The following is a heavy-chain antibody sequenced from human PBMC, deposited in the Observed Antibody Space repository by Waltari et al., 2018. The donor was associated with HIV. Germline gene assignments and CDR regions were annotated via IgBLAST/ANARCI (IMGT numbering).Heavy chain of an antibody. Sequence: VQLEASGPGLAKPSQTLSFTCTVSGDSFSSGAYYWSWIRQHPVTGLEWIGYIYSSGSTYYNPSLKSRPVISIDTSRNQFSLRLTSVTAADTAVYYCARGRDWFDPWGQGILVTVSS. J-gene: IGHJ5*01. CDR2: IYSSGST. CDR3: ARGRDWFDP. CDR1: GDSFSSGAYY. V-gene: IGHV4-31*03.